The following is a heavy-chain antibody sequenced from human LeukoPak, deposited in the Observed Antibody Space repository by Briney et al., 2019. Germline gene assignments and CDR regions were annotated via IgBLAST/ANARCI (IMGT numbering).Heavy chain of an antibody. V-gene: IGHV4-59*08. CDR1: GGSISSYY. J-gene: IGHJ6*02. CDR3: ARRSGYYYGVDV. Sequence: PSETLSLTCTVSGGSISSYYWSWIRQPPGKGLEWIGYIYYTGSTNYNPSLKNRVTISLDTSKNQFSLKLSSVTAADTAVYYCARRSGYYYGVDVWGQGTTVTVSS. CDR2: IYYTGST.